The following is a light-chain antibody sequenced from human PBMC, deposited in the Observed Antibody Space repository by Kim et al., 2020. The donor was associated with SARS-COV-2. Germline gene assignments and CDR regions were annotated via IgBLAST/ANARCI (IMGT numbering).Light chain of an antibody. CDR1: QDIVNY. V-gene: IGKV1-33*01. Sequence: DIQMTQSPSSLTASVGDRVTITCQASQDIVNYLNWYQQRPGKAPKLLIYDASTLETGVPSRFSGGGYGTDFTLTISSLQPEDVATYYCQQYDNLPLNFGGGTKVDIK. CDR2: DAS. J-gene: IGKJ4*01. CDR3: QQYDNLPLN.